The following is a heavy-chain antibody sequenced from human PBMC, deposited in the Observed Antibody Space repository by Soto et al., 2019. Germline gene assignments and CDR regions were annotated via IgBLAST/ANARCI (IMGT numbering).Heavy chain of an antibody. D-gene: IGHD3-22*01. J-gene: IGHJ6*02. V-gene: IGHV1-69*12. CDR2: LIPIFGTA. CDR1: GGTFSSYA. CDR3: ARGVTMIVVVSPRGYGMDV. Sequence: QVQLVQSGAEVKKPGSSVKVSCKASGGTFSSYAISWVRQAPGQGLEWMVGLIPIFGTANYAQKFQGRVTITAEEATSTAYIELSSLRSEDTAVYYCARGVTMIVVVSPRGYGMDVWGQGTTVTVSS.